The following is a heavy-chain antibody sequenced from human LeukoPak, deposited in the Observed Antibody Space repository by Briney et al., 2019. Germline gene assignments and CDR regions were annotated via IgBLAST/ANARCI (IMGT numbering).Heavy chain of an antibody. V-gene: IGHV3-23*01. CDR3: AKDLYGSGSYTYMDV. CDR1: GFTFSSYA. CDR2: ISGSGGST. J-gene: IGHJ6*03. Sequence: GGSLRLSCAASGFTFSSYAMSWVRQAPGKGLEWVSAISGSGGSTYYADSVKGRFTISRDNSKNTLYLQMNSLRAEDTAVYYCAKDLYGSGSYTYMDVWGKGTSVTVSS. D-gene: IGHD3-10*01.